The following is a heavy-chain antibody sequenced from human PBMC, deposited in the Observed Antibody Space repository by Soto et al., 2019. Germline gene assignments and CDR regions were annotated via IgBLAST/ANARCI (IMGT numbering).Heavy chain of an antibody. V-gene: IGHV4-39*01. J-gene: IGHJ4*02. Sequence: QLQLQESGPGLVKPSETLSLTCTVSGGSISSSSYYWGWIRQPPGKGLEWIGSISSSGSTYYKPSLRSRAAMSVDTAKNQFSITLPSVTAADAAVYYCARRNGFSFDYWGQGTLVTVSS. D-gene: IGHD3-10*01. CDR2: ISSSGST. CDR1: GGSISSSSYY. CDR3: ARRNGFSFDY.